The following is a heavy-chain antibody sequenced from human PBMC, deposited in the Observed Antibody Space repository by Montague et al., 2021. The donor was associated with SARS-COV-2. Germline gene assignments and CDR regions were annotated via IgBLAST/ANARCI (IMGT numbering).Heavy chain of an antibody. CDR2: ISYRGDP. CDR1: GGSIGSSNYY. V-gene: IGHV4-39*01. J-gene: IGHJ4*02. D-gene: IGHD1-1*01. CDR3: ANPLATGNYYY. Sequence: SETLSLSCTVSGGSIGSSNYYWGRVRQPPGKGLEWIGSISYRGDPYYNPSLKSRLTISVDTSQNQFSLKLSSVTAADTAVYYCANPLATGNYYYWGQGTLVTVSS.